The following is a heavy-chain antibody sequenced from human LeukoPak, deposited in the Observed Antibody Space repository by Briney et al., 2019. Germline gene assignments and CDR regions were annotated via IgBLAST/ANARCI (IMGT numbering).Heavy chain of an antibody. CDR2: IYYSGST. D-gene: IGHD3-22*01. CDR3: ARPRDYDSSGYYGY. J-gene: IGHJ4*02. Sequence: SETLSLTCTVSGGSISNYYWSWIRQPPGKGLEWIGYIYYSGSTNYNPSFKSRVTISVDTSKNQFSLKLSSVTAADTAVYYCARPRDYDSSGYYGYWGQGTLVTVSS. CDR1: GGSISNYY. V-gene: IGHV4-59*01.